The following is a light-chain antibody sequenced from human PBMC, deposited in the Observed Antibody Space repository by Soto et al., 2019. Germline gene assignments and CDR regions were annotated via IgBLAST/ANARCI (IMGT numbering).Light chain of an antibody. V-gene: IGLV1-40*01. CDR2: GDN. CDR3: QSHDIRLHNYV. CDR1: TSNIGAPYD. Sequence: SVLTQPRSVSGATGQRVSIYCKGSTSNIGAPYDVHWYQHLPGTAPKLLIYGDNNRPSGVPDRFSGSKSGTSASLAITRLQAEDEDDYYSQSHDIRLHNYVFGTLTTVT. J-gene: IGLJ1*01.